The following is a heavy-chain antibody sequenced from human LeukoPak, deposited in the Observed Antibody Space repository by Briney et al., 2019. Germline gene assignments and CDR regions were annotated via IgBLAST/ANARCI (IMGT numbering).Heavy chain of an antibody. J-gene: IGHJ6*02. CDR2: LIPIFDTA. CDR3: ARDLDIVGGGMDV. Sequence: ASVKVSCKASGGTFSSYAISCVRHAPGQGMEWMGGLIPIFDTANYAQKFQGRVTITADESTSTAYMELSSLRSEDTAVYYCARDLDIVGGGMDVGGQGTTVTVSS. V-gene: IGHV1-69*13. D-gene: IGHD5-12*01. CDR1: GGTFSSYA.